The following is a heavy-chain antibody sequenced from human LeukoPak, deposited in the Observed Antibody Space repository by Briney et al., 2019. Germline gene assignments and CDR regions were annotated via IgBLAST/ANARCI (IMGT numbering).Heavy chain of an antibody. J-gene: IGHJ4*02. Sequence: GESLRLSCAASGFTFSSDSMNWVRQAPGKGMEWVSSISSSSYIYYADSVKGRFTISRDNAKNSLYLQMNSLRAEDTAVYYCARVKGALAAAGLDYWGQGALVTVSS. CDR3: ARVKGALAAAGLDY. D-gene: IGHD6-13*01. V-gene: IGHV3-21*01. CDR2: ISSSSYI. CDR1: GFTFSSDS.